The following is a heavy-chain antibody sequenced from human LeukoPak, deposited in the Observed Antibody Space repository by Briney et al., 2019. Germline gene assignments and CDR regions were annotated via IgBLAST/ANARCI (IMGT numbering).Heavy chain of an antibody. CDR2: IYYSGST. V-gene: IGHV4-59*01. CDR1: GGSISSYY. CDR3: AREGGWRSFDY. D-gene: IGHD6-19*01. J-gene: IGHJ4*02. Sequence: SETLSLTCTVSGGSISSYYWSWIRQPPGKGLEWIGYIYYSGSTNYNPSLKSRVTISVDTSKNQFSLKLSSVTAADTAVYYCAREGGWRSFDYWGQGTLVTVSS.